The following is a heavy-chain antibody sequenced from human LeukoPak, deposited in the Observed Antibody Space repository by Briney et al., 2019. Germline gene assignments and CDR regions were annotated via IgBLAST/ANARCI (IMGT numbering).Heavy chain of an antibody. Sequence: GGSLRLSCAASGFTFSSYAMDWVRQAPGKGLEWVSCISGSGSSTYYADSVKGRFTVSRDNSKNTLYLQMNSLRAEDTAVYYCAKGVSGVLLWFGESNWFDPWGQGTLVTVSS. V-gene: IGHV3-23*01. CDR1: GFTFSSYA. J-gene: IGHJ5*02. CDR3: AKGVSGVLLWFGESNWFDP. D-gene: IGHD3-10*01. CDR2: ISGSGSST.